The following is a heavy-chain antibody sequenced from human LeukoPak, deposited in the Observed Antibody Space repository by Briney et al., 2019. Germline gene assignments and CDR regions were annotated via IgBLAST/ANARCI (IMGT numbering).Heavy chain of an antibody. D-gene: IGHD3-3*01. CDR2: IIPIFGTA. CDR3: ARGPAYYDFWSGYYPPYYFDY. J-gene: IGHJ4*02. Sequence: SSVKVSCKASGGTFSSYAISWVRQAPGQGLEWMGGIIPIFGTANYAQKFQGRVTITTDESTSTACMELSSLRSEDTAVYYCARGPAYYDFWSGYYPPYYFDYWGQGTLVTVSS. V-gene: IGHV1-69*05. CDR1: GGTFSSYA.